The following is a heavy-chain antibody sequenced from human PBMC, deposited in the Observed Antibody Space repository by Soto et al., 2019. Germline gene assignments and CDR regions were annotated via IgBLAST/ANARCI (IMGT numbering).Heavy chain of an antibody. CDR3: ATAPAAMLGDNAFDI. CDR1: GGSISSSSYY. D-gene: IGHD2-2*01. CDR2: IYYSGST. J-gene: IGHJ3*02. V-gene: IGHV4-39*01. Sequence: QLQLQESGPGLVKPSETLSLTCTVSGGSISSSSYYWGWIRQPPGKGLEWIGSIYYSGSTYYNPSLKSRVTISVDTSKNQFSLKLSSVTAADTAVYYCATAPAAMLGDNAFDIWGQGTMVTVSS.